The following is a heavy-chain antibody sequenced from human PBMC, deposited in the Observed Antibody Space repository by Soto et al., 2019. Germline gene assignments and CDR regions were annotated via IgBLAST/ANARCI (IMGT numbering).Heavy chain of an antibody. CDR3: ARVLTYDEFCSRHFDP. Sequence: ASVKVSCKASGYTLTSYDIHWVRQATGQGLEWMGWMNPNSGNTGYAQKFQGRVTMTRNTSVSTAYMELSSLRSEDTAVYYCARVLTYDEFCSRHFDPWGQGTLVTVSS. J-gene: IGHJ5*02. D-gene: IGHD3-3*01. CDR1: GYTLTSYD. CDR2: MNPNSGNT. V-gene: IGHV1-8*01.